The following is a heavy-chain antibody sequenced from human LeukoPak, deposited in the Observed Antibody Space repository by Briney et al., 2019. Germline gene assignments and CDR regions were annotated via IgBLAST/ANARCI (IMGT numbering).Heavy chain of an antibody. CDR2: VYSSGVT. D-gene: IGHD4-23*01. CDR3: ARWSPSYGGISYYFDF. J-gene: IGHJ4*02. Sequence: SETLSLTCTVSGASINNYYWSWIRQPPGKGQEWIGYVYSSGVTTYNPSLKSRVTISLGTSKNQFSLEVTSVTTADTAVYYCARWSPSYGGISYYFDFWGQGTLVTVSS. CDR1: GASINNYY. V-gene: IGHV4-59*12.